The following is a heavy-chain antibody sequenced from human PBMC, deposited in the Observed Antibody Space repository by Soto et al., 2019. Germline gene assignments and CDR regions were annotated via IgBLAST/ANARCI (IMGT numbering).Heavy chain of an antibody. J-gene: IGHJ4*02. CDR2: INSNGGGT. Sequence: EVQLVESGGGLVQPGGSLRLSCAASGFTFSDYAMHWVRQAPGKGLEYVAAINSNGGGTSYAASVKGRFIISRGNSKETLERQLGRPCADDRAVYYCARRSGGYWGQGTLVAVSS. D-gene: IGHD3-3*01. CDR1: GFTFSDYA. CDR3: ARRSGGY. V-gene: IGHV3-64*07.